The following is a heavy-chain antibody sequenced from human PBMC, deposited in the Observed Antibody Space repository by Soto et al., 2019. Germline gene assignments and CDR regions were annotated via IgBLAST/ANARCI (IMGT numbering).Heavy chain of an antibody. CDR3: ERGRQAVGLEF. CDR2: VYIGGET. D-gene: IGHD1-26*01. V-gene: IGHV4-4*07. J-gene: IGHJ4*02. CDR1: GDSISSDY. Sequence: PSETLSLTCTVSGDSISSDYWSWIRQPAGKGLEWIGRVYIGGETNYNPSLKSRLTMSLDTSKRQFSLKLSSVTAADTAVYHCERGRQAVGLEFWGLGTLVTVSS.